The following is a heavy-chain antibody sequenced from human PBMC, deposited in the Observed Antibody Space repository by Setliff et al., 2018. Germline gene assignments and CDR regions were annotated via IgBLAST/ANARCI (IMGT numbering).Heavy chain of an antibody. J-gene: IGHJ4*02. Sequence: NPSETLSLTCTVSDVSISGYYWTWIRRPPGKGLEWIGYIYPDGTTNYNPSLKSRMTISLDMSKNQFSLTLRSVTAADTAMYYCARGINSVSWTPKYWGRGTLVTVSS. V-gene: IGHV4-4*08. CDR1: DVSISGYY. D-gene: IGHD6-13*01. CDR3: ARGINSVSWTPKY. CDR2: IYPDGTT.